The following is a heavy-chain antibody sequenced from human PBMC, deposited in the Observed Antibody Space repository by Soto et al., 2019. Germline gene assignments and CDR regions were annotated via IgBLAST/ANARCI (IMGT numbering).Heavy chain of an antibody. CDR2: IYFSGST. CDR3: AHGSQGGNTYFDL. V-gene: IGHV4-30-4*01. J-gene: IGHJ4*02. D-gene: IGHD1-26*01. Sequence: VQLQASGPGLVRPSETLSLTCTVSGGSISSGNFYWSWIRQPPGKGLEWIGYIYFSGSTSYSPSPKSRLTISLNTSYNQSSLKLTSDTAAATAVYYCAHGSQGGNTYFDLWGQGALVTVPP. CDR1: GGSISSGNFY.